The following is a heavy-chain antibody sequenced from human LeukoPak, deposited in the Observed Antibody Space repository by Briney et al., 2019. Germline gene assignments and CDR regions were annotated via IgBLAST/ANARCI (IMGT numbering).Heavy chain of an antibody. CDR1: GGSISSYC. V-gene: IGHV4-4*09. CDR3: ARRVGYGGNLDY. CDR2: IYTSGST. Sequence: SETLPLTCTVSGGSISSYCWSWIRQPPGKGLEWIGYIYTSGSTNYNPSLKSRVTISVDTSKNQFSLKLSSVTAADTAVYYCARRVGYGGNLDYWGQGTLVTVSS. J-gene: IGHJ4*02. D-gene: IGHD4-23*01.